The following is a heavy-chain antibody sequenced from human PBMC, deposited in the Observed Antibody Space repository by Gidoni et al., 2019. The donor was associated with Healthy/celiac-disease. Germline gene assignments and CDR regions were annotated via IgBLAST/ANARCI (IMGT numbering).Heavy chain of an antibody. V-gene: IGHV4-39*01. CDR1: GRSISSSSYY. Sequence: QLQLQESGPGLVKPSETLSLPCPVSGRSISSSSYYWGWIRQPPGKGLEWIGSIYYSGSTYYNPSLKSRVTISVDTSKNQFSLKLSSVTAADTAVYYCARVAARPNWFDPWGQGTLVTVSS. D-gene: IGHD6-6*01. CDR2: IYYSGST. CDR3: ARVAARPNWFDP. J-gene: IGHJ5*02.